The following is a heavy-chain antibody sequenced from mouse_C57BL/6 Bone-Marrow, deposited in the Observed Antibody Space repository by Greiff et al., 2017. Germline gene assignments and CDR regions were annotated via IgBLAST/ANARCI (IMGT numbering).Heavy chain of an antibody. CDR1: GYTFTSYW. V-gene: IGHV1-5*01. Sequence: DVKLVESGTVLARPGASVKMSCKTSGYTFTSYWMHWVKQRPGQGLEWIGAIYPGNSDTSYNQKFKGKAKLTAVTSASTAYMELSSLTNEDSAVYYCTRSDSYYGVYAMDYWGQGTSVTVSS. CDR3: TRSDSYYGVYAMDY. J-gene: IGHJ4*01. D-gene: IGHD2-3*01. CDR2: IYPGNSDT.